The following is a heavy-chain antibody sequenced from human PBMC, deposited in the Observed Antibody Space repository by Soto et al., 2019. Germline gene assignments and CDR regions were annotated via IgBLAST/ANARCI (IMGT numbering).Heavy chain of an antibody. CDR3: ARDGREGLLRLVY. CDR2: IIPILGIA. V-gene: IGHV1-69*08. D-gene: IGHD1-26*01. J-gene: IGHJ4*02. Sequence: QVPLVQSGAEVKKPGSSVKVSCKASGGTFSSYTISWVRQAPGQGLEWMGRIIPILGIANYAQKFQGRVTITADKSTSTAYMELSSLRSEDTAVYYCARDGREGLLRLVYWGQGTLVTVSS. CDR1: GGTFSSYT.